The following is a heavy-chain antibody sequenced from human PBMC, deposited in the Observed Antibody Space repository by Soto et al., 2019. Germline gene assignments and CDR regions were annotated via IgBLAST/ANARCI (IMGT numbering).Heavy chain of an antibody. D-gene: IGHD3-22*01. CDR2: IIPIFGTA. V-gene: IGHV1-69*12. J-gene: IGHJ4*02. CDR1: GGTFSSYA. CDR3: ARDAGEYYDSSGYSYFDY. Sequence: QVQLVQSGAEVKKPGSSVKVSCKASGGTFSSYAISWVRQAPGQGLEWMGGIIPIFGTANYAQKFQGRVTITADESTSTAYMELSSLRSEDTAVYYCARDAGEYYDSSGYSYFDYWGQGTLVTGSS.